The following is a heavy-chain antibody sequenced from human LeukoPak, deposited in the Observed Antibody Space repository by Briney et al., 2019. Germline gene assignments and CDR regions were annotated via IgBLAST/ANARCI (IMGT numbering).Heavy chain of an antibody. CDR1: GFTFSSYG. CDR2: ISGCGGST. V-gene: IGHV3-23*01. CDR3: ARGMIRGVMDY. D-gene: IGHD3-10*01. Sequence: GGSLRLSCAASGFTFSSYGMSWVRQAPGKGLEWVSAISGCGGSTYYADSVKGRFTISRDNSKNTLYLQMNSLRAEDTALYYCARGMIRGVMDYWGQGTLVTVSS. J-gene: IGHJ4*02.